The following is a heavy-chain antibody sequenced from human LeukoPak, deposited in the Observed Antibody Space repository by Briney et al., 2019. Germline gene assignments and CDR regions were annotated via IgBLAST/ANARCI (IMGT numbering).Heavy chain of an antibody. J-gene: IGHJ4*02. CDR1: GFTFSSYG. V-gene: IGHV3-30*18. CDR2: ISYDGSNK. Sequence: GGSLRLSCAASGFTFSSYGMRWVRQAPGKGLEWVAVISYDGSNKYYADSVKGRFTISRDNSKTTLYLQMNSLRAEDTAVYYCAKDRSSGDFDYWGQGTLVTVSS. D-gene: IGHD6-25*01. CDR3: AKDRSSGDFDY.